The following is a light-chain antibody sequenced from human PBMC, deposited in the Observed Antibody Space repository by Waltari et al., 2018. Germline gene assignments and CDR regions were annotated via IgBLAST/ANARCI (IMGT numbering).Light chain of an antibody. V-gene: IGLV2-14*01. CDR2: EVS. J-gene: IGLJ1*01. CDR3: SSYTSSSTPYV. CDR1: SSDVGGYHY. Sequence: QSALTQPASVSGSPGQSITISCTGTSSDVGGYHYVSWYQQHPGKAPNLMIYEVSNRASVVSNRFSGAKSGNTASLTSSGLQAEDEADDYCSSYTSSSTPYVFGTGTKVTVL.